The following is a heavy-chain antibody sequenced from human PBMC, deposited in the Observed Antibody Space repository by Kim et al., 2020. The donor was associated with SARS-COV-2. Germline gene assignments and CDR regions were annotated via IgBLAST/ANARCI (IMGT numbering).Heavy chain of an antibody. CDR1: GFTFSSYA. Sequence: GGSLRLSCAASGFTFSSYAMSWVRQAPGKGLEWVSAISGSGGSTYYADSVKGRFTISRDNSKNTLYLQMNSLRAEDTAVYYCAKVSPGGDILTGYPDYWGQGTLVTVSS. D-gene: IGHD3-9*01. J-gene: IGHJ4*02. V-gene: IGHV3-23*01. CDR2: ISGSGGST. CDR3: AKVSPGGDILTGYPDY.